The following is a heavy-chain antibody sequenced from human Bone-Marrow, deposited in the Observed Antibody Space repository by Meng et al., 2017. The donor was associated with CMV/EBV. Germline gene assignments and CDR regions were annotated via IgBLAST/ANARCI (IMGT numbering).Heavy chain of an antibody. Sequence: GGSLRLSCAASGFTFGTYAMSWVRQAPGKGLEWVSVIYSGGSTYYADSVKGRFTISRDNAKNSLYLQMNSLRAEDMALYYCAKDIGPWNYGDGMDVWGQGTTVTVSS. CDR3: AKDIGPWNYGDGMDV. CDR2: IYSGGST. D-gene: IGHD1-7*01. J-gene: IGHJ6*02. V-gene: IGHV3-23*03. CDR1: GFTFGTYA.